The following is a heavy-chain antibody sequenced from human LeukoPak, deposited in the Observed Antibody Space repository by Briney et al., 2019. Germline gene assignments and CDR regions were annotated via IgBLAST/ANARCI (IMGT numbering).Heavy chain of an antibody. V-gene: IGHV1-2*02. CDR3: ATVKPSPYYGMDV. J-gene: IGHJ6*02. CDR1: GYTFTGYY. CDR2: INPNSGGT. Sequence: ASVKVSCKASGYTFTGYYMHWVQQAPGQGLEWMGWINPNSGGTNYAQKFQGRVTMTRDTSISTAYMELSRLRSDDTAVYYCATVKPSPYYGMDVWGQGTTVTVSS.